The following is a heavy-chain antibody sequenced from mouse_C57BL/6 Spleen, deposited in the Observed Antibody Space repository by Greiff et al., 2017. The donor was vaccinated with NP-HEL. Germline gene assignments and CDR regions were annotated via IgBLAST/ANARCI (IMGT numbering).Heavy chain of an antibody. CDR2: INPNYGTT. V-gene: IGHV1-39*01. Sequence: VQLQQPGPELVKPGASVKISCKASGYSFTDYNMNWVKQSNGKSLEWIGVINPNYGTTSYNQKFKGKATLTVDQSSSTAYMQLNSLTSEDSAVYYCARSEGSSYYYAMDYWGQGTSVTVSS. D-gene: IGHD1-1*01. CDR3: ARSEGSSYYYAMDY. CDR1: GYSFTDYN. J-gene: IGHJ4*01.